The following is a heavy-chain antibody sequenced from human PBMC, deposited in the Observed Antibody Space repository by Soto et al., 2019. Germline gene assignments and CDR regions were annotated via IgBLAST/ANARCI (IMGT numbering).Heavy chain of an antibody. CDR2: IYHSGST. J-gene: IGHJ5*02. Sequence: QLQLQESGSGLVKPSQTLSLTCAVSGGSISSGGYSWSWIRQPPGKGLEWIGYIYHSGSTYYNPSIKSRVTISVDRSKNQFSLKLSSVTAADTAVYYCARGRLDIVVVPAAIGNNWFDPWGQGTLVTVSS. CDR3: ARGRLDIVVVPAAIGNNWFDP. D-gene: IGHD2-2*02. CDR1: GGSISSGGYS. V-gene: IGHV4-30-2*01.